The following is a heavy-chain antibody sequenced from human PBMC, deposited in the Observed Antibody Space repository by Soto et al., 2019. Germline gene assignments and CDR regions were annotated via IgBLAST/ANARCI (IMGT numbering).Heavy chain of an antibody. CDR3: ARDRYYYDSSGSGMDV. Sequence: GASVKVSCKASGGTFSSYAISWVRQAPGQGLEWMGGIIPIFGTANYAQKFQGRVTITADESTSTAYMELSSLRSEDTAVYYCARDRYYYDSSGSGMDVWGQGTTVNVSS. CDR1: GGTFSSYA. J-gene: IGHJ6*02. V-gene: IGHV1-69*13. D-gene: IGHD3-22*01. CDR2: IIPIFGTA.